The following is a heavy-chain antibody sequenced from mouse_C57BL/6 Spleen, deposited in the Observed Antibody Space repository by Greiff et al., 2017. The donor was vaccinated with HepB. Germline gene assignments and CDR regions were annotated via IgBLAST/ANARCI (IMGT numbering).Heavy chain of an antibody. V-gene: IGHV1-22*01. CDR1: GYTFTDYN. CDR3: ARNWAGYFDY. D-gene: IGHD4-1*01. CDR2: INPNNGGT. J-gene: IGHJ2*01. Sequence: LVKPGASVKMSCKASGYTFTDYNMHWVKQSHGKSLEWIGYINPNNGGTSYNQKFKGKATLTVNKSSSTAYMELRSLTSEDSAVYYCARNWAGYFDYWGQGTTLTVSS.